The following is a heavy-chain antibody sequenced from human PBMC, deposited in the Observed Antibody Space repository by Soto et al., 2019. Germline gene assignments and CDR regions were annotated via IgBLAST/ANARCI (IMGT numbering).Heavy chain of an antibody. CDR2: IYYSGST. CDR1: GGSISSGDYY. D-gene: IGHD3-22*01. CDR3: ARDGRGGYYPRGAFDI. Sequence: PSETLSLTCTVSGGSISSGDYYWSCIRQPPGKGLEWIGYIYYSGSTYYNPSLKSRVTISVDTSKNQFSLKLSSVTAADTAVYYCARDGRGGYYPRGAFDIWGQGTMVTVSS. V-gene: IGHV4-30-4*01. J-gene: IGHJ3*02.